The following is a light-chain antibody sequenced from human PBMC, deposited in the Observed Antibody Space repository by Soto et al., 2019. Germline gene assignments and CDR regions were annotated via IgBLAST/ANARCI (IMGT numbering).Light chain of an antibody. J-gene: IGKJ2*01. CDR1: QSISSS. Sequence: DIQMTQSPSSLSASLGDRVTITFRAIQSISSSLSWYQQKPGKAPKLLIYAASSLQSGVPSRFSGSGSGTDFTLTISSLEPEDFATYYCQQSYSTPTFGQGTKVDIK. CDR3: QQSYSTPT. CDR2: AAS. V-gene: IGKV1-39*01.